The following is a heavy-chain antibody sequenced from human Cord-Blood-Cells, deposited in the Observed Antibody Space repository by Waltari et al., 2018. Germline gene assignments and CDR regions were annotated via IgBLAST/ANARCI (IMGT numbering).Heavy chain of an antibody. CDR2: MNPNSGNT. V-gene: IGHV1-8*01. J-gene: IGHJ5*02. CDR3: ARGGTYDFWSGYYLNWFDP. Sequence: QVPLVQSGAEVKKPGASVKVSCKASGYTFTSYDINWVRQATGQGLEWMGWMNPNSGNTGYAQKFQGRVTMTRNTSISTAYMELSSLRSEDTAVYYCARGGTYDFWSGYYLNWFDPWGQGTLVTVSS. CDR1: GYTFTSYD. D-gene: IGHD3-3*01.